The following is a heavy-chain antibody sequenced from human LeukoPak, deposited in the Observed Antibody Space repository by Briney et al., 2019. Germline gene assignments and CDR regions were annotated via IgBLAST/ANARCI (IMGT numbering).Heavy chain of an antibody. D-gene: IGHD3-22*01. CDR3: ARATYDSSGYYYYLSAFDI. V-gene: IGHV4-31*03. CDR2: IYYSGST. CDR1: GGSISSGGYY. Sequence: SQTLSLTCTVSGGSISSGGYYWSWIRQRPGKGLEWIGYIYYSGSTYYNPSLKSRVTISVDTSKNQFSLKLSSVTAADTAVYYCARATYDSSGYYYYLSAFDIWGQGTMVTVSS. J-gene: IGHJ3*02.